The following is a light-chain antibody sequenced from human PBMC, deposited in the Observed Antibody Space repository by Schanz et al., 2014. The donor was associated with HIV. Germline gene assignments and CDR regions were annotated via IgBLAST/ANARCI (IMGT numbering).Light chain of an antibody. J-gene: IGLJ1*01. V-gene: IGLV1-51*01. CDR1: SSNIGAGYD. CDR2: DNN. Sequence: QSVLTQPPSVSGAPGQRVTISCTGSSSNIGAGYDVHWYQQLPGTAPKLLIYDNNKRPSGIPDRFSGSKSGTSATLAITGLQTGDEADYSCGTWDSSLSAYVFGSGTKLTVL. CDR3: GTWDSSLSAYV.